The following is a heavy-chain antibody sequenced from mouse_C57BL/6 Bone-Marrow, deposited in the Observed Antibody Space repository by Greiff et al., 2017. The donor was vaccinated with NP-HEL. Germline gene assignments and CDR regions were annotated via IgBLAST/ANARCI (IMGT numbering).Heavy chain of an antibody. CDR3: ARQYYGDPYYFDY. Sequence: VQLQQPGAELVRPGSSVKLSCKASGYTFTSYWMPWVKQRPIQGLEWIGNIDPSDSETHYNQKFKDKATLTVDKSSSTAYMQLSSLTSEDSAVYYCARQYYGDPYYFDYWGQGTTLTVSS. CDR2: IDPSDSET. D-gene: IGHD1-2*01. CDR1: GYTFTSYW. V-gene: IGHV1-52*01. J-gene: IGHJ2*01.